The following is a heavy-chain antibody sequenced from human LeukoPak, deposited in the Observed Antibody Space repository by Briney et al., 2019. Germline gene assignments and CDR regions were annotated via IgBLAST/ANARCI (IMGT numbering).Heavy chain of an antibody. V-gene: IGHV3-30-3*01. CDR2: ISYDGSNK. Sequence: PGGSLRLSCAASGFTFSSYAMHWVRQAPGKGLEWVAVISYDGSNKYYADTVKGRFTISRDNSKNTLYLQMNRLRAEDTAVYYCAREWGYGSGSYLDDYYYGMDVWGQGTTVTVSS. CDR3: AREWGYGSGSYLDDYYYGMDV. J-gene: IGHJ6*02. CDR1: GFTFSSYA. D-gene: IGHD3-10*01.